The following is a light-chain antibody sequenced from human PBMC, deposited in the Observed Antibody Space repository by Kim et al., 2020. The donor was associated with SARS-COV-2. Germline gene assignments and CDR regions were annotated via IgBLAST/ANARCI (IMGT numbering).Light chain of an antibody. CDR1: SGSVSTNYY. Sequence: QTVVTQEPSFSVSPGGTVTLTCGLTSGSVSTNYYPSWYQQTPGQAPRTLIYSTNTRSSGVPDRFSGSIVGNKAVLTITGAQADDDSDYYCVLYMGSGISVFGGGTQLTVL. CDR3: VLYMGSGISV. CDR2: STN. V-gene: IGLV8-61*01. J-gene: IGLJ3*02.